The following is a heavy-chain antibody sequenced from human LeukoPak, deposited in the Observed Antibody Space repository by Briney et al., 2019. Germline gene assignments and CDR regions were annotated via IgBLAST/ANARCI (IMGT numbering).Heavy chain of an antibody. V-gene: IGHV4-39*01. D-gene: IGHD1-1*01. CDR3: ATGPLVRGTYYYYYMDV. CDR2: IYYSGST. J-gene: IGHJ6*03. Sequence: PSETMSLTCTVSGGSISSSSYYWGWIRQTPGKGLEWIGSIYYSGSTYYNTSLKSRVTISVDTSKNQCSLKLSSATAADTAVYYCATGPLVRGTYYYYYMDVWGKGTTVTVSS. CDR1: GGSISSSSYY.